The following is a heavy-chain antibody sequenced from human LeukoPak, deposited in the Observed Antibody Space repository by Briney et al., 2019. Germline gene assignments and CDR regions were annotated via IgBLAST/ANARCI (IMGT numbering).Heavy chain of an antibody. D-gene: IGHD2-2*01. J-gene: IGHJ4*02. CDR2: IDDSGVIR. CDR3: AKRPAAHDY. V-gene: IGHV3-23*01. Sequence: PGGSLRLSCAASGFTFKTHAMSWVRQAPGKGLEWVSRIDDSGVIRSYADSVKGRFTISRDNSKMTLTLQMNSLRAEDTAVYYCAKRPAAHDYWGQGTLVTVSS. CDR1: GFTFKTHA.